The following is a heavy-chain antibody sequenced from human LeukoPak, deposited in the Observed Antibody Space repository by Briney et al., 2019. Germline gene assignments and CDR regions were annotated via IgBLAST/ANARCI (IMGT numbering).Heavy chain of an antibody. CDR3: ASALLLWFGESRGAFDI. V-gene: IGHV3-7*01. J-gene: IGHJ3*02. D-gene: IGHD3-10*01. Sequence: GGSLRLSCAASEFTFSSYWMSWVRQAPGKGLEWVANIKQDGSEKYYVDSVKGRFTISRDNAKNSLYLQMNSLRAEDTAVYYCASALLLWFGESRGAFDIWGQGTMVTVSS. CDR1: EFTFSSYW. CDR2: IKQDGSEK.